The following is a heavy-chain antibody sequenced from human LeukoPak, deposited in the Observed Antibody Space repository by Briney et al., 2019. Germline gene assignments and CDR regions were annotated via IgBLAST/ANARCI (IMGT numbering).Heavy chain of an antibody. CDR1: GVSITSSSYS. CDR3: ARVAGSSGWYAGNYYYYYYTDV. D-gene: IGHD6-19*01. Sequence: KPSETLSLTCTVSGVSITSSSYSWVWIRQAPGKGLEWVSYISSSGSTIYYADSVKGRFTISRDNAKNSLYLQMNSLRAEDTAVYYCARVAGSSGWYAGNYYYYYYTDVWGKGTTVTVSS. CDR2: ISSSGSTI. J-gene: IGHJ6*03. V-gene: IGHV3-11*04.